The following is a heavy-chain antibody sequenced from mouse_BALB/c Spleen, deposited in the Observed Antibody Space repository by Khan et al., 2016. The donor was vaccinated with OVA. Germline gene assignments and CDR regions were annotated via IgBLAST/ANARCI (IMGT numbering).Heavy chain of an antibody. V-gene: IGHV1-4*01. D-gene: IGHD2-14*01. CDR3: VRDGAYHRNDGWFAY. J-gene: IGHJ3*01. Sequence: QVQLQQSGAELARPGASVKMSCKASGYTFTSYTIHWIKLRPGQGLEWIGYINPSNGYTNYNQQFKDKATLTADKSSTTAYMQLSSLTSDDSAVYYGVRDGAYHRNDGWFAYWGQGTLVTVSA. CDR1: GYTFTSYT. CDR2: INPSNGYT.